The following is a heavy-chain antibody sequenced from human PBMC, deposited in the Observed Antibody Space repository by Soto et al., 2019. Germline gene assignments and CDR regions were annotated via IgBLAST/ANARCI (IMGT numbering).Heavy chain of an antibody. CDR2: VSGSSTYI. D-gene: IGHD2-2*01. V-gene: IGHV3-21*01. J-gene: IGHJ4*02. CDR3: ARGPEIVPAAMYSRDY. Sequence: EVQLVESGGGLVKPGGSLRLSCAASGFTFSSYSMNLFRQAPGKRLEWVSSVSGSSTYIYYADSVKGRFTISRDTSKNSLYLQMNSLRAVDTAVYYCARGPEIVPAAMYSRDYLGQGTQVTVPS. CDR1: GFTFSSYS.